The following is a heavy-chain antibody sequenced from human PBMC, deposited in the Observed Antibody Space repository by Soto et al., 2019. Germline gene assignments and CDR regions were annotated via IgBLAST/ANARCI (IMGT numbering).Heavy chain of an antibody. D-gene: IGHD1-26*01. Sequence: ASVKVSCKASGYSFTSYYIHWVRQAPGQGLEWIGIINSTDGSTLYAPKFQDRVTLTSDTSFSTAYLELTRLRPDDTALYYCARIKWGLDYYSGMDVWGQGTAVTVSS. CDR2: INSTDGST. CDR1: GYSFTSYY. V-gene: IGHV1-46*01. CDR3: ARIKWGLDYYSGMDV. J-gene: IGHJ6*02.